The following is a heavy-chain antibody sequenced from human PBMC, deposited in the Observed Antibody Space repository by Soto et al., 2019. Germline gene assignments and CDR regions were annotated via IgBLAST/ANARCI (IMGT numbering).Heavy chain of an antibody. Sequence: EVQLLESGGGLVQPGGSLRLSCAASGFTFSSYAMSWVRKAPGKGLEWVSAISGSGGSTYYADSVKGRFTISRDNSKNTLYLQMNSLRAEDTAVYYCARYSGYDFGVVYVSDAFDYWGQGTLVTVSS. V-gene: IGHV3-23*01. CDR2: ISGSGGST. CDR1: GFTFSSYA. CDR3: ARYSGYDFGVVYVSDAFDY. D-gene: IGHD5-12*01. J-gene: IGHJ4*02.